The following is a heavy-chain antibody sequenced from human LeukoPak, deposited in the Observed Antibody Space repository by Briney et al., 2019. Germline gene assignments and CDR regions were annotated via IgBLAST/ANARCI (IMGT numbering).Heavy chain of an antibody. V-gene: IGHV4-4*07. J-gene: IGHJ6*03. CDR2: ICTSGST. D-gene: IGHD3-3*01. CDR3: ARVTRSGYQRHYYYYYYMDV. CDR1: GGSISSYY. Sequence: SETLSLTCTVSGGSISSYYWSWIRQPAGKGLEWIGRICTSGSTNYNPSLKSRVTMSVDTSKNQFSLKLSSVTAADTAVYYCARVTRSGYQRHYYYYYYMDVWGKGTTVTVSS.